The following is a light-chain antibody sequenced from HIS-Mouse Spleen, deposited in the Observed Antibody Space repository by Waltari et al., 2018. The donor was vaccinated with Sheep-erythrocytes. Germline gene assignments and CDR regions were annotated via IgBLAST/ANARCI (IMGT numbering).Light chain of an antibody. Sequence: QSALTQPRSVSGSPGQSVTISCTGTSSDVGGYNYVSWYQQHPGKATKLMVYDVSKRPSGVPDRFSGSNSGNTASLTISGLQAEDEADYYCCSYAGSYNHVFATGTKVTVL. CDR1: SSDVGGYNY. J-gene: IGLJ1*01. CDR3: CSYAGSYNHV. CDR2: DVS. V-gene: IGLV2-11*01.